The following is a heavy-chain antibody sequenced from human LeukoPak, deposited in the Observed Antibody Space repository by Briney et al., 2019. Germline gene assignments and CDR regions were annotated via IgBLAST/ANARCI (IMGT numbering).Heavy chain of an antibody. J-gene: IGHJ4*02. CDR2: INPSGGST. CDR1: GYTFTSYY. D-gene: IGHD6-13*01. CDR3: ARGANSIAAAGDY. Sequence: ASVKVSCKASGYTFTSYYMHWVRQAPGQGLEWMGIINPSGGSTSYAQKFQGRVTMTRDTSTSTAYMELRSLRSDDTAVYYCARGANSIAAAGDYWGQGTLVTVSS. V-gene: IGHV1-46*01.